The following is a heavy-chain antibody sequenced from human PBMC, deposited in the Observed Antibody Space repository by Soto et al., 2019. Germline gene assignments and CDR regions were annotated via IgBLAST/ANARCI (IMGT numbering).Heavy chain of an antibody. CDR3: ARGGGSDSFDY. CDR1: GASITFGGYS. V-gene: IGHV4-30-2*01. Sequence: TWETLSLTCTVSGASITFGGYSWSWIRQTPGKGLEWIGYINHLETTFYNPSFESRLTLSIDRAKNQFSLKLHSMSAADRAVYFCARGGGSDSFDYWGQGVLVTVSS. J-gene: IGHJ4*02. D-gene: IGHD1-26*01. CDR2: INHLETT.